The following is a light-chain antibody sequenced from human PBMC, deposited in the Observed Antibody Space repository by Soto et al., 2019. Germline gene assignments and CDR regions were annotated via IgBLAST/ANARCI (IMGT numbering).Light chain of an antibody. Sequence: QSALTQPASVSGSPGQSITISCTGTSSDVGGNKYVSWYQQHPGKAPKLIIYDVSNRASGVSDRFSGSKSGNTASLTISGLPAEDEADYYCSSYTSTTSSTVFGPGTKVTVL. CDR3: SSYTSTTSSTV. V-gene: IGLV2-14*01. CDR1: SSDVGGNKY. J-gene: IGLJ1*01. CDR2: DVS.